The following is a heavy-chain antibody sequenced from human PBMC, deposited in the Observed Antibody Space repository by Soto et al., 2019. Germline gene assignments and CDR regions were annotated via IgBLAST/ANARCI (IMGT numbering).Heavy chain of an antibody. Sequence: GSLRLSCAASGFSFVNYAMNWVRQAPGKGLEWVSVLSGSGTSTYYADSVKGRFTISRDNSRDTLFLQMNSLTADDTAVYYCAKATTNGGWFNPFDSWGQGALVTVSS. V-gene: IGHV3-23*01. D-gene: IGHD6-19*01. J-gene: IGHJ4*02. CDR3: AKATTNGGWFNPFDS. CDR2: LSGSGTST. CDR1: GFSFVNYA.